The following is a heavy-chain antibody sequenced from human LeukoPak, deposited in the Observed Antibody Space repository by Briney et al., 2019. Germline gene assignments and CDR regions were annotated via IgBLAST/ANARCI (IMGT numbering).Heavy chain of an antibody. Sequence: SSQTLSLTCTVSGGSIGSGSYYWSWIRQPAGKGLEWIGRIYTSGSTNYNPSLKSRVTISVDKSKNQFSLKLSSVTAADTAVYYCAGQGDSGSYWSGAFDIWGQGTMVTVSS. V-gene: IGHV4-61*02. J-gene: IGHJ3*02. CDR1: GGSIGSGSYY. D-gene: IGHD1-26*01. CDR3: AGQGDSGSYWSGAFDI. CDR2: IYTSGST.